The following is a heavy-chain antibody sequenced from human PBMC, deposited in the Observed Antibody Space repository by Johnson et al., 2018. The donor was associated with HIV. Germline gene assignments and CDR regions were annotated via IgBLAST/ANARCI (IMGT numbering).Heavy chain of an antibody. Sequence: QVQLVESGGGVVQPGGSLRLSCAASGFSFSYYDMHWVRQAPGKGPEWLAFIQFDGTKKHYADSVKGRFTISRDNSKNSLYLQMDSLRGEDTAVYFCARPPAYLYKATFSIWGQGTMVTVSS. CDR2: IQFDGTKK. V-gene: IGHV3-33*05. D-gene: IGHD3-16*02. CDR3: ARPPAYLYKATFSI. CDR1: GFSFSYYD. J-gene: IGHJ3*02.